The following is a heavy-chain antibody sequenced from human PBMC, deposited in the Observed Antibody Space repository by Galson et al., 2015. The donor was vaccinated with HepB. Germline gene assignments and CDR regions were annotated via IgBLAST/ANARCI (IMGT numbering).Heavy chain of an antibody. V-gene: IGHV4-59*01. Sequence: SETLSLTCTVSGGSISSYYWSWIRQPPGKGLEWIGYIYYSGSTNYNPSLKSRVTISVDTSKNQFSLKLSSVTAADTAVYYCASWVGAPNDAFDIWGQGTMVTVSS. D-gene: IGHD1-26*01. CDR1: GGSISSYY. J-gene: IGHJ3*02. CDR2: IYYSGST. CDR3: ASWVGAPNDAFDI.